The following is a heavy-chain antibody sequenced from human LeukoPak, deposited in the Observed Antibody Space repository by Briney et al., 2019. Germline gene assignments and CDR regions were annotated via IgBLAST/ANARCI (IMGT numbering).Heavy chain of an antibody. CDR3: ARDHSSGRPRGTYYFDY. Sequence: ASVKVSCKASGYTFTGYYMHWVRQAPGQGLEWMGWINPNSGGTNYAQKFQGRVTMTRDTSISTAYMELSRLRSDDTAVYYCARDHSSGRPRGTYYFDYWGQGTLVTVSS. CDR1: GYTFTGYY. D-gene: IGHD6-19*01. CDR2: INPNSGGT. J-gene: IGHJ4*02. V-gene: IGHV1-2*02.